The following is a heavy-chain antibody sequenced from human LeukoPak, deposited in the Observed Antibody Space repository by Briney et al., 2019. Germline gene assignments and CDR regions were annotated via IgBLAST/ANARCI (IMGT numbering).Heavy chain of an antibody. CDR2: IYYSGNT. CDR3: ARDSSGYNSVDY. J-gene: IGHJ4*02. Sequence: SETLSLTCTVSGGSIRSGDSYWSWLRQPPGKGLEWIGYIYYSGNTYFNPSLKSRVTISLDTSKNQFSLKLTSMTAADTAVYFCARDSSGYNSVDYWGQGTLVTVSS. CDR1: GGSIRSGDSY. V-gene: IGHV4-30-4*01. D-gene: IGHD3-22*01.